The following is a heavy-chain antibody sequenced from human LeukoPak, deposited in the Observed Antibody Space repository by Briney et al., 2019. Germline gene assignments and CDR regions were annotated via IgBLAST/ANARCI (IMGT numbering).Heavy chain of an antibody. Sequence: GATVKISCKVSGYTFTDYYMHWVQQAPGKGLEWMGSVDPEEGGTIHAEKFQGRVTITADTSRDTAYMEMRRLRSEDTAVYYCATWGGAVAAVASDFGYWGQGTLVTVSS. J-gene: IGHJ4*02. V-gene: IGHV1-69-2*01. D-gene: IGHD6-19*01. CDR3: ATWGGAVAAVASDFGY. CDR2: VDPEEGGT. CDR1: GYTFTDYY.